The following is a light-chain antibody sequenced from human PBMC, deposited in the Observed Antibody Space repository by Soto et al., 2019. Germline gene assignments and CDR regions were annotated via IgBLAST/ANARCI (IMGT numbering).Light chain of an antibody. CDR3: QQYNSYSWT. CDR2: KAS. J-gene: IGKJ1*01. V-gene: IGKV1-5*03. CDR1: QSISSW. Sequence: DIQMPQSPSTLSASVGDRVTITCRASQSISSWLAWYQQKPGKAPKLLIYKASSLESGVTSRFSGSGSGTDSNLTISSLQPNDVANYYCQQYNSYSWTFGHGTKVVIK.